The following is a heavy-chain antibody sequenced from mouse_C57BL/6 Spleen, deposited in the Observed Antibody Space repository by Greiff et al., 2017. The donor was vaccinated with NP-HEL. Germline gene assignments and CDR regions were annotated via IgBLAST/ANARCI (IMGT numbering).Heavy chain of an antibody. D-gene: IGHD1-1*01. CDR3: TGTTVVATRYFDV. CDR2: IDPETGGT. CDR1: GYTFTDYE. Sequence: VQLQESGAELVRPGASVTLSCKASGYTFTDYEMHWVKQTPVHGLEWIGAIDPETGGTAYNQKFKGKAILTADKSSSTAYMELRSLTSEDSAVYYCTGTTVVATRYFDVWGTGTTVTVSS. J-gene: IGHJ1*03. V-gene: IGHV1-15*01.